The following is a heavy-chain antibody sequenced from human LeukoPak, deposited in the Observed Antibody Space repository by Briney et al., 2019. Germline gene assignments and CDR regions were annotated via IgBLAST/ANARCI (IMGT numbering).Heavy chain of an antibody. V-gene: IGHV4-59*04. CDR1: GGSISSYY. CDR2: IYYSGST. CDR3: ARRQPLWASIAAAGTIDY. J-gene: IGHJ4*02. D-gene: IGHD6-13*01. Sequence: SETLSLTCTVSGGSISSYYWSWIRQPPGKGLEWIGYIYYSGSTYYNPSLKSRVTISVDTSKNQFSLKLSSVTAADTAVYYCARRQPLWASIAAAGTIDYWGQGNLVTVSS.